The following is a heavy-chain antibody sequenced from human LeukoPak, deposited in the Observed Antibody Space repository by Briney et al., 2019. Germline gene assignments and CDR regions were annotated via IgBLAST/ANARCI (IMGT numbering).Heavy chain of an antibody. Sequence: SGTLSLTCTVSGGSISSGSYYWSWIRQPAGKGLEWIGRIYTSGSTNYNPSLKSRVTMSVDTSKNQFSLKLSSVTAADTAVYYCARGEYGLFDYWGQGTLVTVSS. D-gene: IGHD2/OR15-2a*01. J-gene: IGHJ4*02. CDR2: IYTSGST. V-gene: IGHV4-61*02. CDR1: GGSISSGSYY. CDR3: ARGEYGLFDY.